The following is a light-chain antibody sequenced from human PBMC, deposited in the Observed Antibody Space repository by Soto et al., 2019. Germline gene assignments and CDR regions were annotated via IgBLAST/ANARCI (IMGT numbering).Light chain of an antibody. CDR2: GAS. V-gene: IGKV3-15*01. CDR3: HQYYSVPRP. CDR1: QSVGSR. J-gene: IGKJ1*01. Sequence: EIVMTQSPATLSVSPGERVTLSCRASQSVGSRVAWYQQKTGQAPRLLIYGASTRATGIPARFSGSGSGTVFTLTIGVLQSEDFATYTGHQYYSVPRPFGQGTKVDI.